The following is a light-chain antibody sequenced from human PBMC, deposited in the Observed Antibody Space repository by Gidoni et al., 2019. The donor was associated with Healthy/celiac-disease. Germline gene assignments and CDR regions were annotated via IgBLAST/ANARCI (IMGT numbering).Light chain of an antibody. CDR3: QQYGSSPLYT. V-gene: IGKV3-20*01. J-gene: IGKJ3*01. CDR1: QSVSSSY. Sequence: VLTQPPGTLSLSPGERATLSCMASQSVSSSYLSGYQHKPGQAPRLLIYGASSRATGIPDRFRGSGSGTDFTLTISRLETEEFAVYYCQQYGSSPLYTFGPGTKVEIK. CDR2: GAS.